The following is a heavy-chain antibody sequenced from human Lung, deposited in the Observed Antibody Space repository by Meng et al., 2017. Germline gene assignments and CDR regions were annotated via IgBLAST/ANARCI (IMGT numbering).Heavy chain of an antibody. CDR3: TNDRLNH. J-gene: IGHJ4*02. V-gene: IGHV3-74*01. CDR1: GFTFTDHW. Sequence: EGRCVGCGGGLVPRGGSLRLSCAASGFTFTDHWMHWVRQGPGKGLVWVSRINRDGTKPTYADSVKGRFTISRDNAKNTLYLQMNNLRAEDTAFYYCTNDRLNHWGQGTLVTVSS. D-gene: IGHD1-1*01. CDR2: INRDGTKP.